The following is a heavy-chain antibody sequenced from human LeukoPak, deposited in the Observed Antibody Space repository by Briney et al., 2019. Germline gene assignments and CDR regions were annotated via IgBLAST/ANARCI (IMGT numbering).Heavy chain of an antibody. V-gene: IGHV1-3*03. J-gene: IGHJ6*03. CDR2: INAGNGNT. Sequence: AASVKVSCKASGYTFTSYAMHWVRQAPGQRLEWMGWINAGNGNTKYSQEFQGRVTITRDTSASTAYMELSSLRSEDMAVYYCARGQLERRGRYYYYYMDVWGKGTTVTLFS. CDR1: GYTFTSYA. D-gene: IGHD1-1*01. CDR3: ARGQLERRGRYYYYYMDV.